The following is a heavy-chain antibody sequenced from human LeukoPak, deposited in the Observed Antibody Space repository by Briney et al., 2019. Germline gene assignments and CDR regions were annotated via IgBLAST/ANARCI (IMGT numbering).Heavy chain of an antibody. CDR3: ARHPYCSGGSCYPTI. D-gene: IGHD2-15*01. CDR1: GYVFTNYW. CDR2: IYPGDSNT. J-gene: IGHJ3*02. V-gene: IGHV5-51*01. Sequence: GESLKISCKASGYVFTNYWIGWVRHMPGKGLEWMGIIYPGDSNTRYNPSLQGQATVSVDRSISTAYLQWSSLKASDTAMYYCARHPYCSGGSCYPTIWGQGTMVTVSS.